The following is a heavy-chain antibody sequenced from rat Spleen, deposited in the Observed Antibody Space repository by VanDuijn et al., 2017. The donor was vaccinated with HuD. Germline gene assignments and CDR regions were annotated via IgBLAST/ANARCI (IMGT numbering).Heavy chain of an antibody. CDR2: ISPNGGST. D-gene: IGHD1-11*01. Sequence: EVQLVESGGGLVQPGRSLKLSCAASGFTFSDYAMAWVRQAPTKGLEWVASISPNGGSTYYRDSVKGRFTISRNNAKSTLYLQMDSLTSEDTATYYCARLGTEAIGNWFSYWGQGTLVTVSS. J-gene: IGHJ3*01. CDR1: GFTFSDYA. V-gene: IGHV5S23*01. CDR3: ARLGTEAIGNWFSY.